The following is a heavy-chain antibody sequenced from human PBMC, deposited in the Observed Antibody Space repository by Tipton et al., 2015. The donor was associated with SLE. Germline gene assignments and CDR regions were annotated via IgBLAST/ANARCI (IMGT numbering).Heavy chain of an antibody. CDR1: GFTFSSYA. V-gene: IGHV1-2*02. Sequence: SCAASGFTFSSYAMHWVRQAPGQGLEWMGWINPNSGGTNYAQKFQGRVTMTRDTSISTAYMELSRLRSDDTAVYYCARGVVTLSWGQGTLVTVSS. D-gene: IGHD4-23*01. CDR3: ARGVVTLS. J-gene: IGHJ5*02. CDR2: INPNSGGT.